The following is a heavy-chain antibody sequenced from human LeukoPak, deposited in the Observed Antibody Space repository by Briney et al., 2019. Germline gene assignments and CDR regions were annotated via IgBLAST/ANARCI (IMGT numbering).Heavy chain of an antibody. J-gene: IGHJ4*02. V-gene: IGHV3-30*18. CDR3: AKSSSGYYDY. Sequence: GGSLRLSCAASGFTFSSYGMPWVRQAPGKGLEWVAVISYDGSNKYYADSVKGRFTISRDNSKNTLYLQMNSLRAEDTAVYYCAKSSSGYYDYWGQGTLSPSPQ. D-gene: IGHD3-22*01. CDR2: ISYDGSNK. CDR1: GFTFSSYG.